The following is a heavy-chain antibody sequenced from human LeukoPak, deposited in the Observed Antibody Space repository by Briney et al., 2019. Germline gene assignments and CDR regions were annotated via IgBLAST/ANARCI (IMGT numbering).Heavy chain of an antibody. D-gene: IGHD3-10*01. V-gene: IGHV3-30*04. J-gene: IGHJ6*04. Sequence: GGSLRLSCAASGFTFSSYAMHWVRQAPGKGLEREAIISYDGSNKYYAYSVKGRLTISRDNSKNTLYLQMNSLRAEDTAVYYCARDHPRGSGSYYDGMDVWGKGTTVTVSS. CDR3: ARDHPRGSGSYYDGMDV. CDR1: GFTFSSYA. CDR2: ISYDGSNK.